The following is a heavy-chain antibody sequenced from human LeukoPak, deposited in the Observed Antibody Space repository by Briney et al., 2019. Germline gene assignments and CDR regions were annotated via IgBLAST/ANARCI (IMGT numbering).Heavy chain of an antibody. CDR3: ARGPYYYGSGSYSYFDY. J-gene: IGHJ4*02. CDR2: IYHSGST. CDR1: GYSISSGYY. D-gene: IGHD3-10*01. Sequence: SETLSLTCTVSGYSISSGYYWGWIRQPPGKGLEWIGSIYHSGSTYYNPSLKSRVTISADTSKNQFSLKLSSVTAADTAVYYCARGPYYYGSGSYSYFDYWGQGTLVTVSS. V-gene: IGHV4-38-2*02.